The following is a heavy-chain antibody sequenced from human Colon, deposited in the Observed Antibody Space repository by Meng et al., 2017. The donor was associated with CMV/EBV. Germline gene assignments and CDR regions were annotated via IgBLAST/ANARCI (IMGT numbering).Heavy chain of an antibody. Sequence: GGSLRLSCAASGFAFSSFAMIWVRQAPGKGLEWVSAISGDAESTYYADSVRGRFTISRDKSENTLYLQMNSLRAEDTAVYYCARSKDPSSTSCYDYWGQGTLVTVSS. CDR1: GFAFSSFA. V-gene: IGHV3-23*01. CDR3: ARSKDPSSTSCYDY. J-gene: IGHJ4*02. D-gene: IGHD2-2*01. CDR2: ISGDAEST.